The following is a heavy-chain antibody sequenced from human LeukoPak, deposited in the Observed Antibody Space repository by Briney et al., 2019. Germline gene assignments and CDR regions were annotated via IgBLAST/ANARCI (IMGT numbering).Heavy chain of an antibody. Sequence: GGSLRLSCAASGFTFSSYWMSWVRQAPGKGLEWVANIKQDGSEKYYVDSVKGRFTISRDNAKNSLYVQMNSLRVEDTAVYYCARVHRAATPNYWGQGTLVTVSS. CDR3: ARVHRAATPNY. CDR2: IKQDGSEK. J-gene: IGHJ4*02. D-gene: IGHD2-15*01. CDR1: GFTFSSYW. V-gene: IGHV3-7*01.